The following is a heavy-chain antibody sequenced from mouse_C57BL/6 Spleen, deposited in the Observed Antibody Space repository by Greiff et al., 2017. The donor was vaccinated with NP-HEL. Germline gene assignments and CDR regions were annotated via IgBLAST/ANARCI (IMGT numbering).Heavy chain of an antibody. V-gene: IGHV1-80*01. J-gene: IGHJ1*03. CDR2: IYPGDGDT. CDR3: ARGDYYGSSPLWYFGV. CDR1: GYAFSSYW. Sequence: QVQLQQSGAELVKPGASVKISCKASGYAFSSYWMNWVKQRPGKGLVWIGQIYPGDGDTIYNGKFKGPATLTADKSSSTAYMQLSSLTTEDSAVYFCARGDYYGSSPLWYFGVWGTGTTVTVSS. D-gene: IGHD1-1*01.